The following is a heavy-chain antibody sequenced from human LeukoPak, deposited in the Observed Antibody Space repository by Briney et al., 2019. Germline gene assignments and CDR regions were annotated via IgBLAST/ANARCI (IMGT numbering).Heavy chain of an antibody. Sequence: PSETLSLTCTVSGXSISSYYWSWIRQPPGKGLEWIGYIYYSGSTNYNPSLKSRVTISVDTSKNQFSLKLSSVTAADTAVYYCARGGSTGTNLNWVDPWGQGTLVTVSS. CDR2: IYYSGST. CDR1: GXSISSYY. J-gene: IGHJ5*02. V-gene: IGHV4-59*01. CDR3: ARGGSTGTNLNWVDP. D-gene: IGHD1-1*01.